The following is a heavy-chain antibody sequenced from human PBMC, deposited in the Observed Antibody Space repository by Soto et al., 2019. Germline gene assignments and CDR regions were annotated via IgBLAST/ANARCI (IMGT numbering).Heavy chain of an antibody. D-gene: IGHD1-26*01. Sequence: QVQLVESGGGVVQPGRSLRLSCAASGFTFSSYGMHWVRQAPGKGLEWVAVISYDGSNKYYADSVKGRFTISRDNSKNTLYLQMNSLRAEDTAVYYCAKPIGVGATFDYWGQGTLVTVSS. CDR2: ISYDGSNK. CDR1: GFTFSSYG. J-gene: IGHJ4*02. CDR3: AKPIGVGATFDY. V-gene: IGHV3-30*18.